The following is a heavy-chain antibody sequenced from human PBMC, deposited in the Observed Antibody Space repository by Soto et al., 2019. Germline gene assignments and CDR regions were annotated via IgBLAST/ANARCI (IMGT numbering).Heavy chain of an antibody. CDR1: GGTFSRYT. D-gene: IGHD1-1*01. Sequence: SSVKVSCTASGGTFSRYTISWVRQAPGRGLEWMGRIIPILGIANYAQKFQGRVTITADKSTSTAYMELSSLRSEDTAVYYCARIEGSRLERRFGAFDNWGQGTMVTVSS. CDR3: ARIEGSRLERRFGAFDN. J-gene: IGHJ3*02. CDR2: IIPILGIA. V-gene: IGHV1-69*02.